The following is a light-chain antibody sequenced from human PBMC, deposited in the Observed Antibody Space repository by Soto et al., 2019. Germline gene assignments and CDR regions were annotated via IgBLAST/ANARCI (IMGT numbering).Light chain of an antibody. CDR1: QSVSSS. CDR3: QQYNNWPLIT. CDR2: GAS. Sequence: EILMTQSPATLPGSPGERATLSCRASQSVSSSLAWYQHKPGQAPRLLLYGASTRATGIPASFSGGGCGTEFTLTISSLQFEDFATYYCQQYNNWPLITFGQGTRLEIK. V-gene: IGKV3-15*01. J-gene: IGKJ5*01.